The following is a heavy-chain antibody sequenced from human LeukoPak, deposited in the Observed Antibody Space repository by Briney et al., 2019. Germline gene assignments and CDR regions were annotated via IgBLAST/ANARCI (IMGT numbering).Heavy chain of an antibody. CDR2: ISAYNGKT. J-gene: IGHJ4*02. D-gene: IGHD1-20*01. CDR1: GYSFVSYR. CDR3: MRDFRGINNWNDRLDY. V-gene: IGHV1-18*01. Sequence: ASVNVSCKASGYSFVSYRVNWVRQAPGQGLEWMGWISAYNGKTDVAQKLRGRVTMTTDTSTSTAYMELRDLRSDDTAVYYCMRDFRGINNWNDRLDYWGQGTLLTVSS.